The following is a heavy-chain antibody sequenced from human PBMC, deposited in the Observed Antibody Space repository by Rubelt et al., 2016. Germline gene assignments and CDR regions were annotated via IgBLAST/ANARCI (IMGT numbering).Heavy chain of an antibody. CDR1: GFTFSDYS. J-gene: IGHJ4*02. CDR3: AKVPDQDDY. CDR2: ISSRTI. D-gene: IGHD2-2*01. Sequence: EVQLVESGGGLVQPGGSLRLSCAASGFTFSDYSMNWVRQAPGKGLEWISYISSRTILYADSVKGRFTISRDTVKSSLYLQMNGLRDEDTAVYYCAKVPDQDDYWGQGTLVTVSS. V-gene: IGHV3-48*02.